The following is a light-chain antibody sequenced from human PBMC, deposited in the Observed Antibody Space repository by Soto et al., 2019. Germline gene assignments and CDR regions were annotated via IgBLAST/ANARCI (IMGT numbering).Light chain of an antibody. CDR2: KAS. CDR1: QSISNW. Sequence: DIQMTQSPSTLSASVGDRVTITCRASQSISNWLAWYQQKPGKAPKLLISKASTLNSEVPSRFSGSGSGTEFTLTISSLQTDDFAIYYCQQYDTFSTFGQGTKVDLK. J-gene: IGKJ1*01. CDR3: QQYDTFST. V-gene: IGKV1-5*03.